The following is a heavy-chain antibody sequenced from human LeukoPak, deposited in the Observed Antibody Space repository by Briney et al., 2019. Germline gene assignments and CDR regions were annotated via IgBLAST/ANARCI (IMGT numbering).Heavy chain of an antibody. D-gene: IGHD6-19*01. CDR1: GGSISSYY. CDR2: IYTSGST. Sequence: PSETLSLTCTVSGGSISSYYWSWIRQPAGKGLEWIGRIYTSGSTNYNPSLKSRVTMSVDTSKNQFPLKLSSVTAADTAVYYCARTSTQRWLVAGDAFDIWGQGTMVTVSS. J-gene: IGHJ3*02. V-gene: IGHV4-4*07. CDR3: ARTSTQRWLVAGDAFDI.